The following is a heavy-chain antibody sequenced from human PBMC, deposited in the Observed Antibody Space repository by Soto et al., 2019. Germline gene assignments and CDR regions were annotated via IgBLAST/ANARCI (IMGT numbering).Heavy chain of an antibody. D-gene: IGHD2-2*01. V-gene: IGHV1-18*01. Sequence: AASVKVSCKASGYTFRNFGISWVRQAPGQGLEWMGWISAYNANANYAQKFQGRLTMTADTSTSTAYMELSSLRSEDTAVYYCARVHCSSTSCYLVNAFDIWGQGTMVTVSS. CDR3: ARVHCSSTSCYLVNAFDI. CDR1: GYTFRNFG. CDR2: ISAYNANA. J-gene: IGHJ3*02.